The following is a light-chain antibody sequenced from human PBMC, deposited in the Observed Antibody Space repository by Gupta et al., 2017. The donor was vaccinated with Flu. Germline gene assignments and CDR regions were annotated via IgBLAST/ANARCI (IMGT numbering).Light chain of an antibody. CDR2: RDS. CDR3: RQFAHWPST. J-gene: IGKJ2*01. CDR1: QSRLYSGANKY. Sequence: VNLGLPASISCRASQSRLYSGANKYLDWFQRRPGQTPRNLIYRDSYRNFGVPDRFSGSGSGTDFTLKISRGEAEDVGIYYCRQFAHWPSTVGQGTKLEI. V-gene: IGKV2-30*01.